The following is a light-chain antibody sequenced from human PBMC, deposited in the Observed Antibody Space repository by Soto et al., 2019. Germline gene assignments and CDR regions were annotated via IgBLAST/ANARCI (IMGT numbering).Light chain of an antibody. CDR2: YDS. CDR1: NIGSKS. J-gene: IGLJ2*01. V-gene: IGLV3-21*04. Sequence: SYELTQPPSVSVAPGKTVRITCGGNNIGSKSVHWYQQKPGQAPVLVINYDSDRPSGIPERFSGSNSGYTATLTISGVEAGDEADYYCQVWDSSSDHHVVFGGGTKVTVL. CDR3: QVWDSSSDHHVV.